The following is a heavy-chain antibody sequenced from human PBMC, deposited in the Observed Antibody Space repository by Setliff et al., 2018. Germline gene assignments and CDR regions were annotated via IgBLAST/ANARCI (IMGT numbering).Heavy chain of an antibody. V-gene: IGHV1-18*01. CDR2: INPDTGYS. CDR1: GDTFRSYG. D-gene: IGHD6-13*01. J-gene: IGHJ4*02. Sequence: ASVKVSCKASGDTFRSYGFSWVRQAPGQGLEWVGGINPDTGYSKYAQKFQGRVTLTRDTSLTTAYMELRSLTSDDTAVYYCATQTAAYYFDYWGQGALVTVSS. CDR3: ATQTAAYYFDY.